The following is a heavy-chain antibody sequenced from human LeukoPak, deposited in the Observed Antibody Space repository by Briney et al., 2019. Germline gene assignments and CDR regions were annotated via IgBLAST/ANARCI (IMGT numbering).Heavy chain of an antibody. CDR1: GYRFTSYW. CDR2: IYPGDSDT. J-gene: IGHJ3*02. Sequence: GESLKISCKGSGYRFTSYWIGWVRQMPGKGLEWMGIIYPGDSDTRYSPSFQGQVTISADKSISTAYLQWSSLKASDTAMYYCATVSGLLHTHDAFDIWGQGTMVTVSS. V-gene: IGHV5-51*01. CDR3: ATVSGLLHTHDAFDI. D-gene: IGHD2-21*02.